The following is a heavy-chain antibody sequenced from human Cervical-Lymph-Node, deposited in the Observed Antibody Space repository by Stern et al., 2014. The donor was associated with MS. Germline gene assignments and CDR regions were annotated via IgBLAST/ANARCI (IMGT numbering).Heavy chain of an antibody. CDR3: ARPAAARYFDY. CDR2: ISYDGSSQ. D-gene: IGHD6-25*01. CDR1: GFTFGRHS. V-gene: IGHV3-30-3*01. Sequence: QVQLVESGGGVVQPGRSLRLSCATSGFTFGRHSMHWVRQAPGKGLEWVAIISYDGSSQHYADSVKGRFTISRSNSNNTLYLQMNSLRVEDTAMYYCARPAAARYFDYWAQGSQVTVSS. J-gene: IGHJ4*02.